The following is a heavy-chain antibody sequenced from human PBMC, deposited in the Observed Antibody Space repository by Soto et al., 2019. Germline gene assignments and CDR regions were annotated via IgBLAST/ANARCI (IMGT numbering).Heavy chain of an antibody. CDR2: IYYSGST. Sequence: SETLSLTCSVFGGSISSGGYYWSWIRQHPGKGLEWIGYIYYSGSTYYNPSLKSRVTISVDTSKNQFSLKLSSVTAADTAVYYCARDTYFDYYYGMEVWGQGTTVTVSS. V-gene: IGHV4-31*03. CDR1: GGSISSGGYY. J-gene: IGHJ6*02. CDR3: ARDTYFDYYYGMEV. D-gene: IGHD2-8*01.